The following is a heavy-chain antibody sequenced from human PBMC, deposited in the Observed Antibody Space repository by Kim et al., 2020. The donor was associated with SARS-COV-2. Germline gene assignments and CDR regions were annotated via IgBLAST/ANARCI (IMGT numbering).Heavy chain of an antibody. CDR3: ARDGASDIVVVGYYYYGMDV. CDR2: ISAYNGNT. J-gene: IGHJ6*02. V-gene: IGHV1-18*01. Sequence: ASVKVSCKASGYTFTSYGISWVRQAPGQGLEWMGWISAYNGNTNYAQKLQGRVTMTTDTSTSTAYMELRSLRSDDTAVYYCARDGASDIVVVGYYYYGMDVWGQGTTVTVSS. D-gene: IGHD2-15*01. CDR1: GYTFTSYG.